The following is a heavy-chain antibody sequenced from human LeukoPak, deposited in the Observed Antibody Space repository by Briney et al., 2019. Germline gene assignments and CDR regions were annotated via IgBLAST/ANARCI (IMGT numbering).Heavy chain of an antibody. D-gene: IGHD3-10*01. V-gene: IGHV4-39*01. Sequence: SETLSLTCTVSGDSVSSGSYYWSWIRQPPGKGREWVGSIYYSGSTYYNPSLKSRVTISVDTSKNQFSLMLSSVTAADTAVYYCARPHHYYGSGSYLDAFDIWGQGTMVTVSS. CDR3: ARPHHYYGSGSYLDAFDI. CDR1: GDSVSSGSYY. CDR2: IYYSGST. J-gene: IGHJ3*02.